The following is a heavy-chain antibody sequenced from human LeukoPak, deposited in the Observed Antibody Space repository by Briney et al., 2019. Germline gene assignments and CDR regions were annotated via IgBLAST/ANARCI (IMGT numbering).Heavy chain of an antibody. Sequence: GGSLRLSCAASGFTFSSYGMHWVRQAPGKGLEWVAFIRYDGSNKKYADSLKGRFTISRDNSKNTLYLQMNSLRAEDTAVYYCAREWSGFAELPDYWGQGTLVTVSS. CDR2: IRYDGSNK. CDR3: AREWSGFAELPDY. D-gene: IGHD3-10*01. CDR1: GFTFSSYG. V-gene: IGHV3-30*02. J-gene: IGHJ4*02.